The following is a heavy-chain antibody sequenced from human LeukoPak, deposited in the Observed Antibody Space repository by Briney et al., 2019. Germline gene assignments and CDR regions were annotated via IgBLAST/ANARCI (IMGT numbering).Heavy chain of an antibody. CDR2: IYPYDSDT. CDR3: ARALGGSGWRFEY. D-gene: IGHD6-19*01. CDR1: GYTFTTSW. J-gene: IGHJ4*02. V-gene: IGHV5-51*01. Sequence: GESLKISCKGSGYTFTTSWIGWVRQVPGKGLEFMGVIYPYDSDTRYRPSFQGQVTISADKSISTAYLQWSNLKASDTAMYYCARALGGSGWRFEYWGQGTLVTVSS.